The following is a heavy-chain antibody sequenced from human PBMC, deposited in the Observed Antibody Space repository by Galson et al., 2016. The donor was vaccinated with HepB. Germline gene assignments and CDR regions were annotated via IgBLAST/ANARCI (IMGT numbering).Heavy chain of an antibody. CDR3: ARLVDVIDY. D-gene: IGHD2-15*01. CDR1: GVSISNYY. CDR2: IYKIGST. V-gene: IGHV4-59*01. J-gene: IGHJ4*02. Sequence: ETLSLTCTVSGVSISNYYWSWIRQPPGKGLECIGYIYKIGSTNYNPSLKSRVTISLDTSKNQFSLKLSSVTAADTAVYYCARLVDVIDYWGQGTLVTVSS.